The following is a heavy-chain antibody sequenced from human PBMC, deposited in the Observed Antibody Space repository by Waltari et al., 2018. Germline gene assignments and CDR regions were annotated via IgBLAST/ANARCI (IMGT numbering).Heavy chain of an antibody. D-gene: IGHD3-16*01. V-gene: IGHV1-69*01. CDR3: ARATYDYVWGNYGMDV. J-gene: IGHJ6*02. CDR2: IIPIFGTA. CDR1: GGTCSSYA. Sequence: QVQLVQSGAEVKKPGSSVKVSCKASGGTCSSYAISWVRQAPGQGLEWMGGIIPIFGTANYAQKFQGRVTITADESTSTAYMELSSLRSEDTAVYYCARATYDYVWGNYGMDVWGQGTTVTVSS.